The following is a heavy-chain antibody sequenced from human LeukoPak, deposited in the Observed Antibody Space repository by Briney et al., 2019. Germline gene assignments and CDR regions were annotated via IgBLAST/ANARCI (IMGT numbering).Heavy chain of an antibody. CDR1: GYLFTSYG. D-gene: IGHD5-12*01. CDR2: ILPLVGRL. J-gene: IGHJ5*02. V-gene: IGHV1-69*04. Sequence: ASVKVSCKASGYLFTSYGISWVRQAPGQGLEWMGRILPLVGRLHYAQKFQGRFTLTADKSTTTVYMELSSLRSEDTAVYYCVRSGYDYDWFDPWGQGTLVTVSS. CDR3: VRSGYDYDWFDP.